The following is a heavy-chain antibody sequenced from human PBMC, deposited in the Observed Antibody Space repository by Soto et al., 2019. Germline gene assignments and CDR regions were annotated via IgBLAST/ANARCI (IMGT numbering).Heavy chain of an antibody. J-gene: IGHJ6*03. D-gene: IGHD6-13*01. CDR1: GGSISSYY. Sequence: SETLSLTCTVSGGSISSYYWSWIRQPPGKGLEWIGYIYYSGSTNYNPSLKSRVTISVDTSKNQFSLKLSSVTAADTAVYYCAREAAAGINYYYYYYMDVWGKGTTVTVSS. CDR3: AREAAAGINYYYYYYMDV. CDR2: IYYSGST. V-gene: IGHV4-59*01.